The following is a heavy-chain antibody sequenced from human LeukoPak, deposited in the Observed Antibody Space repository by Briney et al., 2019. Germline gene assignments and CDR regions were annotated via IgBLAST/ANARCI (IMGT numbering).Heavy chain of an antibody. CDR3: ARGPCIGGGSCYYFDY. V-gene: IGHV3-21*01. CDR1: GFTFSSYE. J-gene: IGHJ4*02. CDR2: ISSSSSYI. Sequence: PGGSLRLSCAASGFTFSSYEMNWVRQAPGKGLEWVSSISSSSSYIYYADSVKGRFTISRDNAKNSLYLQMNSLRAEDTAVYYCARGPCIGGGSCYYFDYWGQGTLVTVSS. D-gene: IGHD2-15*01.